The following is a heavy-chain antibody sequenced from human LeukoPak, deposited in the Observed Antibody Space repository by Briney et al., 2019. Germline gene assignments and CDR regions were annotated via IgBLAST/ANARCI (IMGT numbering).Heavy chain of an antibody. Sequence: GESLKISCKGSGYSFTSYWIGWVRQMPGKGLEWMGIIYPGDSGTRYSPSFQGQVTISADKSISTAYLQWSSLKASDTAMYYCARRDSSSWYDYYFDYWGQGTLVTVSS. V-gene: IGHV5-51*01. CDR3: ARRDSSSWYDYYFDY. CDR1: GYSFTSYW. D-gene: IGHD6-13*01. CDR2: IYPGDSGT. J-gene: IGHJ4*02.